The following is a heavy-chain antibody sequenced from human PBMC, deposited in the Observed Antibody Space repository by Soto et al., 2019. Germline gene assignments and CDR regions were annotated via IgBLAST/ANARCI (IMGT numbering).Heavy chain of an antibody. CDR2: IVPIVDTS. CDR3: ARDDADSSGYSNY. J-gene: IGHJ4*02. D-gene: IGHD3-22*01. CDR1: GGTFSSYA. V-gene: IGHV1-69*13. Sequence: SVKVSCKTSGGTFSSYAISWVRQAPGQGLEWMGGIVPIVDTSTYAQKFQGRVTMTADESTSTAYMELSSLRSDDTAVYYCARDDADSSGYSNYWGQGTLVTVSS.